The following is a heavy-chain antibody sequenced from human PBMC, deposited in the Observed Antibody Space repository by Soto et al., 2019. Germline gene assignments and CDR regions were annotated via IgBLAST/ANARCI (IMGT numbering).Heavy chain of an antibody. V-gene: IGHV4-59*12. CDR1: GGSISSYY. J-gene: IGHJ6*03. D-gene: IGHD3-10*02. CDR3: ARVYSGSYYYYYYYYMDV. Sequence: SETLSLTCTVSGGSISSYYWSWIRQPPGKGLEWIGYIYYSGSTNYNPSLKSRVTISVDTSKNQFSLKLSSVTAADTAVYYCARVYSGSYYYYYYYYMDVWGKGTTVTVSS. CDR2: IYYSGST.